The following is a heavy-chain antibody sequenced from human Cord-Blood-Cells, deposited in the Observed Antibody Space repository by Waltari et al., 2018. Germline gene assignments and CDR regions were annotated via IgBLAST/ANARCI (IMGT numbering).Heavy chain of an antibody. V-gene: IGHV4-4*02. CDR1: GGSISSSNW. Sequence: QVQLQESGPGLVKPSGTLSLTCAVSGGSISSSNWWRGVRQPPGKGLEWIGEIYHSGSTNYNPSLKSRVTISVDKSKNQFSLKLSSVTAADTAVYYCARDRGYCSSTSCYTWYFDLWGRGTLVTVSS. CDR2: IYHSGST. CDR3: ARDRGYCSSTSCYTWYFDL. D-gene: IGHD2-2*02. J-gene: IGHJ2*01.